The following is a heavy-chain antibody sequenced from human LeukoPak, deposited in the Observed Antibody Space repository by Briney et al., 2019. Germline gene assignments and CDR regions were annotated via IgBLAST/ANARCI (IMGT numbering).Heavy chain of an antibody. D-gene: IGHD2-15*01. CDR1: GFTFSSYA. CDR3: AGSIGSWYDP. V-gene: IGHV3-23*01. J-gene: IGHJ5*02. CDR2: ISGSGGST. Sequence: HSGGSLRLSCAASGFTFSSYAMSWVRQAPGKGLEWVSAISGSGGSTYYADSVKGRFTISRDNAKNSLYLQMNSLRVEDTGVYYCAGSIGSWYDPWGLGTMVTVSS.